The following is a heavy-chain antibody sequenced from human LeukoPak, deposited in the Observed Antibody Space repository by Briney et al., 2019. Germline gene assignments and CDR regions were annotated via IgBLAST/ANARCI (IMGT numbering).Heavy chain of an antibody. V-gene: IGHV3-53*01. CDR1: GFTVSSNY. CDR3: ARALQNWNDDYFDY. J-gene: IGHJ4*02. D-gene: IGHD1-1*01. Sequence: GGSLRLSCAASGFTVSSNYMSWVRQAPGKGLEWVSVIYSGGSTYYADSVKGRFTISRDNSKNTLYLQMNSLRADDTAVYYCARALQNWNDDYFDYWGQGTLVTVSS. CDR2: IYSGGST.